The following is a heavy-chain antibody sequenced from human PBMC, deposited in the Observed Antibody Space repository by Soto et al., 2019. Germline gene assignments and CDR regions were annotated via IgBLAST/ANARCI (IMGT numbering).Heavy chain of an antibody. CDR1: GATFGNTA. Sequence: QVQLVQSGAEVKEPGSSVNVSCKTSGATFGNTAVTWVRQAPGQGREWIGGIVPLFGTANYAQKFRGRVTITADESTSTAYMELSSLRTADTAVYYCARDGDPGYSFWSGPLGGGRFDPWGQGTLVTVSS. D-gene: IGHD3-3*01. CDR2: IVPLFGTA. V-gene: IGHV1-69*12. J-gene: IGHJ5*02. CDR3: ARDGDPGYSFWSGPLGGGRFDP.